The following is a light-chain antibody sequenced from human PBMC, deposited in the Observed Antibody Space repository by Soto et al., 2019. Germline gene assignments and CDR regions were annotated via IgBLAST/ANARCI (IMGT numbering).Light chain of an antibody. CDR2: DVS. CDR3: SSYSTSGTLVV. V-gene: IGLV2-14*01. J-gene: IGLJ3*02. CDR1: SSDIGDSNS. Sequence: QSVLTQPASVSGSPGQTIIMSCTGTSSDIGDSNSVSWYQQHPDKAPKLILFDVSHRPSKIPDRFSGSKSGNTASLTISGLQADDEADYYCSSYSTSGTLVVFGGGTKLTV.